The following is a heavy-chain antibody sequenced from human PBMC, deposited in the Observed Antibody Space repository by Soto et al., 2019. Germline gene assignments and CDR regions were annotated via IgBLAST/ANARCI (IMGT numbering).Heavy chain of an antibody. J-gene: IGHJ4*02. CDR1: GFTFSSYA. CDR2: ISGSGGST. V-gene: IGHV3-23*01. CDR3: AKAVSGGYYYFDF. D-gene: IGHD3-22*01. Sequence: AGGSLRLSCAASGFTFSSYAMSWVRQAPGKGLEWVSVISGSGGSTYYADSVKGRFTISRDNSKNTLYLQMNSLRAEDTAVYYGAKAVSGGYYYFDFWGQGTLVTVSS.